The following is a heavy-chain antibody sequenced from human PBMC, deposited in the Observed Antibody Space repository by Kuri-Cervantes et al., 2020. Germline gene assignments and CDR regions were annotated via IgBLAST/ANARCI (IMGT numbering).Heavy chain of an antibody. J-gene: IGHJ4*02. CDR1: GYTFTGYY. Sequence: ASVKVSCKASGYTFTGYYMHWARQAPGQGLEWMGIINPSGGSTSYAQRFQGRVTISADKSTSTAYMELSSLRSEDTAVYYCARAHYDILIDQSLDIDYWGQGTLVTVSS. D-gene: IGHD3-9*01. V-gene: IGHV1-46*01. CDR2: INPSGGST. CDR3: ARAHYDILIDQSLDIDY.